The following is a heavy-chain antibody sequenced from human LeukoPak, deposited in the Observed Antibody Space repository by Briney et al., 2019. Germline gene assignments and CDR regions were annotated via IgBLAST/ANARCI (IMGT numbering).Heavy chain of an antibody. V-gene: IGHV4-30-2*01. CDR3: ARGKYYDFWSGYYDYYYYGMDV. CDR2: IYHSGST. J-gene: IGHJ6*02. CDR1: GGSISSGGYS. Sequence: SETLSLTCAVSGGSISSGGYSWSWIRQPPGKGLEWIGYIYHSGSTYYNPSLKSRVTISVDRSKNQFSLKLSSVTAADTAVYYCARGKYYDFWSGYYDYYYYGMDVWGQGTTVTVSS. D-gene: IGHD3-3*01.